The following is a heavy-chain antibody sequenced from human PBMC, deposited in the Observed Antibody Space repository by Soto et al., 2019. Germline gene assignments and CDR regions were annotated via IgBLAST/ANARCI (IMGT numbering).Heavy chain of an antibody. CDR2: MNPNSGNT. CDR1: GYTFTSYD. V-gene: IGHV1-8*01. J-gene: IGHJ6*02. CDR3: ARVLSWASYYDFWSGYYNYYYYGMDV. D-gene: IGHD3-3*01. Sequence: QVQLVQSGAEVKKPGASVKVSCKASGYTFTSYDINWVRQATGQGLEWMGWMNPNSGNTGYAQKFQGRVTMTRNTSKRTAYMELSSLGSEDTAVYYCARVLSWASYYDFWSGYYNYYYYGMDVWGQGTTVTVSS.